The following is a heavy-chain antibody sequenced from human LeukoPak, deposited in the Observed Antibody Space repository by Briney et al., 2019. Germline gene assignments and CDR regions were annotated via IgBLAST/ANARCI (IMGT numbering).Heavy chain of an antibody. CDR2: INPNRGGT. V-gene: IGHV1-2*02. Sequence: ASVKVSCKASGYTFTGYYMHWVRQPPGQGLEWMGWINPNRGGTNYAQKFQGRVTMTRDTSISTAYMELSRLRSDDTAVYYCARLANVVVVAATRWFDPWGQGTLVTVSS. CDR3: ARLANVVVVAATRWFDP. J-gene: IGHJ5*02. D-gene: IGHD2-15*01. CDR1: GYTFTGYY.